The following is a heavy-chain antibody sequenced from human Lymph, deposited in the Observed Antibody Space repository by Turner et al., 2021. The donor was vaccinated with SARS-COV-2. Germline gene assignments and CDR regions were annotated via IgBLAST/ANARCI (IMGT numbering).Heavy chain of an antibody. CDR2: ISYDGSNK. D-gene: IGHD3-10*01. CDR3: ARYGSGGYFYYGLDV. CDR1: GFTFSTYA. J-gene: IGHJ6*02. Sequence: QVQLVESGGGVVPPGRSLRLSCAASGFTFSTYAIHWVRQAAGKGREWVAVISYDGSNKYYADSVKGRFTISRDNSKNTLYLQMNSLRAEDTAVYYCARYGSGGYFYYGLDVWGQGTTVTVSS. V-gene: IGHV3-30*04.